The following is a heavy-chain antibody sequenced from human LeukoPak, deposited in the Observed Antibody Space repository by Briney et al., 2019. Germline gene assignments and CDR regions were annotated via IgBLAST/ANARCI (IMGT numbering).Heavy chain of an antibody. CDR2: INHSGST. CDR3: ARGPECGGNSKDFDY. V-gene: IGHV4-34*01. D-gene: IGHD4-23*01. Sequence: SETLSLTRALYGGSFSGYYWSWIRQPPGNGLEWMVEINHSGSTNYNPSRKSRVTISVDTSKNRFTLNRSSGTAAGTAVYYCARGPECGGNSKDFDYWGQGTLVTVSS. CDR1: GGSFSGYY. J-gene: IGHJ4*02.